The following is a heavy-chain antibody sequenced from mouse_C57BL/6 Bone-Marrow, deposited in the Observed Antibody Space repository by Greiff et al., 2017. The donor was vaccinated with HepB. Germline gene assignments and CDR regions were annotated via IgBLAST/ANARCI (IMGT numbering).Heavy chain of an antibody. CDR3: ARWGYGYYFDY. J-gene: IGHJ2*01. Sequence: QVQLQQSGAELARPGASVKLSCKASGYTFTSYGISWVKQRTGQGLEWIGEIYPRSGNTYYNEKFKGKATLTADKSSSTAYMELRSLTSEDSAVYFCARWGYGYYFDYWDQGTTLTVSA. V-gene: IGHV1-81*01. CDR1: GYTFTSYG. CDR2: IYPRSGNT. D-gene: IGHD1-1*01.